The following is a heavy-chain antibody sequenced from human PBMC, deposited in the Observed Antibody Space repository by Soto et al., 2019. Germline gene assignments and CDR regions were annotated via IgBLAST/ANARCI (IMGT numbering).Heavy chain of an antibody. CDR2: ISYSGST. V-gene: IGHV4-31*03. D-gene: IGHD6-13*01. J-gene: IGHJ2*01. Sequence: QVQLQESGPGLVKPSQTLSLTYTVSGGSISSGGYYWSWIRQHPGKGLQWIGYISYSGSTYFNPSLKSRVTLSVDTSKTQFSLKLSSVAAADTAVYYCARDGPIAAARPARRKYWYFDLWGRGTLVTVSS. CDR1: GGSISSGGYY. CDR3: ARDGPIAAARPARRKYWYFDL.